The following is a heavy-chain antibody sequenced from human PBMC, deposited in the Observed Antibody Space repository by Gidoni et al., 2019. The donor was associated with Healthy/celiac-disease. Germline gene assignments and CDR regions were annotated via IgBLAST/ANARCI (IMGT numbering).Heavy chain of an antibody. V-gene: IGHV3-21*01. CDR3: AREGVGATPFDY. CDR1: GFTFSSYS. CDR2: ISSISSYI. J-gene: IGHJ4*02. Sequence: EVQLVESGGGLVKPGGSLRLSCAASGFTFSSYSMNWVRQAPGKGLEWVSSISSISSYIYYADSVKGRFTISRDNAKNSLYLQMNSLRAEDTAVYYCAREGVGATPFDYWGQGTLVTVSS. D-gene: IGHD1-26*01.